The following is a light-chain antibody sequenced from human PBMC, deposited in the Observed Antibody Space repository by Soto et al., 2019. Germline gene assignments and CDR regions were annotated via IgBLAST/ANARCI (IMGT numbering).Light chain of an antibody. Sequence: ESGLTQSPGTLSLSPGERATVSCRASQSVSNNYLAWYQQKPGQAPRLLIYGASNRATGIPDRFSGSGSGTDFTLTISRLEPEDFAVYYCQQYGSSGTCGQGTKVDIK. V-gene: IGKV3-20*01. CDR1: QSVSNNY. CDR2: GAS. CDR3: QQYGSSGT. J-gene: IGKJ1*01.